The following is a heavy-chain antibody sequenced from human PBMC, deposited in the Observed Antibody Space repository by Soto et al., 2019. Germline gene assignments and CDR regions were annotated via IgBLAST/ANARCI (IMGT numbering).Heavy chain of an antibody. V-gene: IGHV3-48*02. J-gene: IGHJ3*02. Sequence: GSLRLSCAASGFTFSSYSMNWVRQAPGKGLEWVSYISSSSSTIYYADSVKGRFTISRDNAKNSLYLQMNSLRDEDTAVYYCARDHNGFWTGFLDAFDIWGQGTMVTVSS. CDR2: ISSSSSTI. D-gene: IGHD3-3*01. CDR1: GFTFSSYS. CDR3: ARDHNGFWTGFLDAFDI.